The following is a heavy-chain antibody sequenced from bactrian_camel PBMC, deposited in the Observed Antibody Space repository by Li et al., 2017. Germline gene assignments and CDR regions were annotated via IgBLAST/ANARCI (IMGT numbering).Heavy chain of an antibody. V-gene: IGHV3S40*01. Sequence: SCAAGFSLSDRHMHWVRQAPGKGLEWVSSIISSGGTTYYADDVKGRFTISSDNAKNTLYLQMNSLKPEDTAMYYCAAEGPDGGTWYKFGGIRVGFAYWGQGTQVTVS. CDR2: IISSGGTT. D-gene: IGHD6*01. CDR3: AAEGPDGGTWYKFGGIRVGFAY. CDR1: GFSLSDRH. J-gene: IGHJ6*01.